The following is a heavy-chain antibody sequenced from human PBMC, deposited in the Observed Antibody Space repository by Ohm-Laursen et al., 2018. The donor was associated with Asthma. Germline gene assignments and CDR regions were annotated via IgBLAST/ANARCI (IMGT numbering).Heavy chain of an antibody. V-gene: IGHV3-21*01. J-gene: IGHJ1*01. Sequence: GSLRLSCAASGYTFSRYNIHWVRQVPGKGLEWVASISTASTFIYYADSVRGRFTTTRDNAKNSVYLQMNSLRAEDTALYYFARIGPEWELPGREYSLHHWGQGTQVTVSS. CDR2: ISTASTFI. CDR3: ARIGPEWELPGREYSLHH. D-gene: IGHD1-26*01. CDR1: GYTFSRYN.